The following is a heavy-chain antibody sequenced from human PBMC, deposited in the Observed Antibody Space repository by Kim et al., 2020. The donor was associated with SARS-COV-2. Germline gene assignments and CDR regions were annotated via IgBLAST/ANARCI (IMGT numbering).Heavy chain of an antibody. V-gene: IGHV3-23*01. D-gene: IGHD2-8*01. CDR3: ARGWSMPDA. CDR2: INTGGGTT. CDR1: GFMFSSFC. J-gene: IGHJ4*02. Sequence: GGSLRLSCEASGFMFSSFCMSWVRQAPGKGLDWVASINTGGGTTYYADSVKGRFTISRDNSKNTLSLQMNSLRAEDTAVYYCARGWSMPDAWGQGTLVTVSS.